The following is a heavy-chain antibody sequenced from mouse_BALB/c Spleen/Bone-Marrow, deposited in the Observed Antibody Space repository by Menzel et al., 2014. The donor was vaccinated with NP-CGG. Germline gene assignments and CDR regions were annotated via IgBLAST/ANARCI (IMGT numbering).Heavy chain of an antibody. D-gene: IGHD1-1*01. Sequence: VQLKESGPELVKPGASVKISCKASGYSFTGYFMNWVMQSHGKSLEWIGRINPYNGDTFYNQKFKGKATLTVDKSSSTAHMELRSLASGDSAVYYCAREGGYYYGSSPYFDVWGAGTTVTVSS. V-gene: IGHV1-20*02. J-gene: IGHJ1*01. CDR1: GYSFTGYF. CDR2: INPYNGDT. CDR3: AREGGYYYGSSPYFDV.